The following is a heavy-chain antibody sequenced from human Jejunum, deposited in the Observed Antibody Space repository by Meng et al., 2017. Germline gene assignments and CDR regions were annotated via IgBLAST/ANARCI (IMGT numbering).Heavy chain of an antibody. V-gene: IGHV2-5*02. CDR3: AHRRISGSPWDGGDFDY. CDR2: IYWDNDK. CDR1: GFSLSTSGVG. D-gene: IGHD2-15*01. J-gene: IGHJ4*02. Sequence: QITLNESGPSRVKPTPTLALTCTFSGFSLSTSGVGVGWIRQSTGKALEWLAVIYWDNDKRYSPSLKNRLTIDKDTSKNEVVLTMTNMDPVDTATYYCAHRRISGSPWDGGDFDYWGQGTLVTVSS.